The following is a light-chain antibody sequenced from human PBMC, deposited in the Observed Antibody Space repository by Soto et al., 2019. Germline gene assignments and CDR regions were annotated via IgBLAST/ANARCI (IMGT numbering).Light chain of an antibody. V-gene: IGKV1-5*01. CDR3: QQLNSYLLT. CDR1: QSISSW. Sequence: DIQMTQSPSTLSGSVGDRVTITCRASQSISSWLAWYQQKPGRAPKLLIYDSSTLQSGVPSRFSGSGSGTDFSLSINSLQPEDFATYYCQQLNSYLLTFGQGTKVDIK. J-gene: IGKJ4*01. CDR2: DSS.